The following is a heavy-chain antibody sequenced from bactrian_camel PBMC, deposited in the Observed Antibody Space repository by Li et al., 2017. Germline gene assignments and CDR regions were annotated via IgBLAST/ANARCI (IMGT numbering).Heavy chain of an antibody. J-gene: IGHJ6*01. CDR2: IDLDGRA. V-gene: IGHV3S10*01. CDR1: GFTVSTYD. Sequence: VQLVESGGGSVQPGGSLTLSCAASGFTVSTYDLNWIRQAPGREREGVATIDLDGRASYADSVKGRFTISQDNAKNKVYLQMNSLKPEDTAVYYCAAHKWMPWKLVLCPASFGYWGQG. CDR3: AAHKWMPWKLVLCPASFGY. D-gene: IGHD1*01.